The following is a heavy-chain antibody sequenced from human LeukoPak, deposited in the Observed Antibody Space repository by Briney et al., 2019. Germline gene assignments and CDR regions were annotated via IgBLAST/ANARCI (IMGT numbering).Heavy chain of an antibody. CDR1: GNYW. V-gene: IGHV3-74*01. CDR2: INSDGSWT. CDR3: VSFYETY. Sequence: GGSLRLSCAASGNYWMHWVRQAPGKGLVWVSHINSDGSWTSYADSVKGRFTISKDNAKNTVYLQMSNLRAEDTAVFYCVSFYETYWGRGTLVTVSS. D-gene: IGHD2-2*01. J-gene: IGHJ4*02.